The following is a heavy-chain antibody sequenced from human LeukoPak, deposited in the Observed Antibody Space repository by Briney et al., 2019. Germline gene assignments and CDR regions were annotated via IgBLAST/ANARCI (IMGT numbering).Heavy chain of an antibody. D-gene: IGHD3-9*01. CDR2: IKKDGSEK. V-gene: IGHV3-7*05. CDR3: ARGSTPDGIQYFDWFPSPYGMDV. J-gene: IGHJ6*02. CDR1: GFTFSSYW. Sequence: GGSLRLSCAASGFTFSSYWMSWVRQAPGKGPEWVANIKKDGSEKYYVDSVKGRFTISRDNAKNSLYLQMNSLRAEDTAVYYCARGSTPDGIQYFDWFPSPYGMDVWGQGTTVTVSS.